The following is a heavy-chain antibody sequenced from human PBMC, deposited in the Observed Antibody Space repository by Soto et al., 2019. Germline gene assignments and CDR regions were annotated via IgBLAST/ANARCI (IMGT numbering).Heavy chain of an antibody. CDR3: ARSLTEGYCTITGCYTRPLYGMDV. V-gene: IGHV1-2*02. Sequence: ASVKVSCKASGYTFSGYYIHWLRQAPGQGLEWMGWINPNSGGTNYAQKFQGRVTVTRDTPTSTAYMELSRLTSDDAAVYYCARSLTEGYCTITGCYTRPLYGMDVWGQGTTVTVS. CDR1: GYTFSGYY. CDR2: INPNSGGT. J-gene: IGHJ6*02. D-gene: IGHD2-2*02.